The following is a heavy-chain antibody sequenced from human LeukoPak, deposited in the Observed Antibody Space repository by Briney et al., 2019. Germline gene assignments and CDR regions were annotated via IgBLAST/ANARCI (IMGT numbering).Heavy chain of an antibody. CDR3: ARAYEMATRIDY. Sequence: SETLSLTCTVSGGSISSGGYYWSWIRQHPGKGPEWIGYIYYSGSTYYNPSLKSRVTISVDTSKNQFSLKLSSVTAADTAVYYCARAYEMATRIDYWGQGTLVTVSS. CDR2: IYYSGST. CDR1: GGSISSGGYY. J-gene: IGHJ4*02. V-gene: IGHV4-31*03. D-gene: IGHD5-24*01.